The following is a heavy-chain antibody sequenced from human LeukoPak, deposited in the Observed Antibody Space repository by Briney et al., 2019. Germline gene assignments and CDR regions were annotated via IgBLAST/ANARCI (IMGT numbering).Heavy chain of an antibody. D-gene: IGHD6-19*01. CDR3: TTNGGGWYVLDYFDY. CDR2: IKSKTDGGTT. V-gene: IGHV3-15*01. CDR1: GFTFSNAW. Sequence: GGSLRLSCAAPGFTFSNAWMSWVRQAPGKGLEWVGRIKSKTDGGTTDYAAPVKGRFTISRDDSKNTLYLQMNSLKTEDTAVYYCTTNGGGWYVLDYFDYWGQGTLVTVSS. J-gene: IGHJ4*02.